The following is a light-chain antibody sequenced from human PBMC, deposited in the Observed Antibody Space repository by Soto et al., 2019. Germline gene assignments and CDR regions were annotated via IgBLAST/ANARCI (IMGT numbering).Light chain of an antibody. Sequence: EMVMTQSPATLSVSPGEGATHSCRASQSVSSNLAWYQQKPGQAPRLLIYDASTRATGIPARFSGSGSGTEFAPTISTLQSEDFAVYYCQQYNNWPYTFGQGTKLEIE. CDR2: DAS. V-gene: IGKV3-15*01. CDR3: QQYNNWPYT. CDR1: QSVSSN. J-gene: IGKJ2*01.